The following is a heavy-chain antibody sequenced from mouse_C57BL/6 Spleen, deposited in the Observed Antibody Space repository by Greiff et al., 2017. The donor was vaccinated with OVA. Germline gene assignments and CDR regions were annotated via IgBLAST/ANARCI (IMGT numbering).Heavy chain of an antibody. CDR1: GYSITSGYD. J-gene: IGHJ3*01. CDR2: ISYSGGT. D-gene: IGHD2-4*01. V-gene: IGHV3-1*01. Sequence: EVKLMESGPGMVKPSPSLSLTCTVSGYSITSGYDWHWIRHLPGNQLECVGIISYSGGTNYNPSLKSRIIITHDTSNNHFFLKLNSVTTEDKATYYCTRDYDYGFAYWGQGTLVTVSA. CDR3: TRDYDYGFAY.